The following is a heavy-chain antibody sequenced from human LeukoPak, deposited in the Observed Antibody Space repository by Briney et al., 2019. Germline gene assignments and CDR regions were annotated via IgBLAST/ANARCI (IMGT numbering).Heavy chain of an antibody. V-gene: IGHV3-7*03. D-gene: IGHD4-17*01. CDR2: IKQDGSEK. J-gene: IGHJ4*02. Sequence: GGSLRLSCAASGFTFSSYWMSWVRQAPGKGLEWVANIKQDGSEKYYVDSVKGRFTISRDNAKNSLYLQMNSLGAEDSAVYFCARGQTTVTNWGQGTLVTVSS. CDR1: GFTFSSYW. CDR3: ARGQTTVTN.